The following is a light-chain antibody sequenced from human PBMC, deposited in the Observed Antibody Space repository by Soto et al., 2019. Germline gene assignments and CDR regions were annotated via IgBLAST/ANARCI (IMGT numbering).Light chain of an antibody. V-gene: IGKV3-20*01. Sequence: EVVLTQSPGTLSLSPGERASLSCRASQSVSNNYLAWYQQKPGQSPKLLIFGSSDRATGIPDRFSGSGSGTDFTLNSSRLEPEDVAVYYCQHYGSSPPYTFGQGTKLEIK. J-gene: IGKJ2*01. CDR1: QSVSNNY. CDR2: GSS. CDR3: QHYGSSPPYT.